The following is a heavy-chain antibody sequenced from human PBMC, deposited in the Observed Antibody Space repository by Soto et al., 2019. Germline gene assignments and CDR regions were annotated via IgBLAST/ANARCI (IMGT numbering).Heavy chain of an antibody. D-gene: IGHD5-12*01. J-gene: IGHJ4*02. CDR3: VKDFLNSGYGVFDY. V-gene: IGHV3-64D*06. CDR1: GFTFTRYS. Sequence: PGRSLRLSFAASGFTFTRYSMNWVRQAPGKGLEYVSAISSNVGSTYYADSVKGRFTISRDNSKNTLYLQMSSLRAEDTAVYYCVKDFLNSGYGVFDYWGQGTLVTVSS. CDR2: ISSNVGST.